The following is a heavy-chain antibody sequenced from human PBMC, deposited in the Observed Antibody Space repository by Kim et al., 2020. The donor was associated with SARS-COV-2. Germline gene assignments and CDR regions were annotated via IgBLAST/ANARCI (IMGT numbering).Heavy chain of an antibody. J-gene: IGHJ4*02. V-gene: IGHV3-23*01. D-gene: IGHD5-12*01. CDR3: ASLLYSGYDGPNDFDY. Sequence: SVKGRFTISSDNSKNTLYLQMNSLRAEDTAVYYCASLLYSGYDGPNDFDYWGQGTLVTVSS.